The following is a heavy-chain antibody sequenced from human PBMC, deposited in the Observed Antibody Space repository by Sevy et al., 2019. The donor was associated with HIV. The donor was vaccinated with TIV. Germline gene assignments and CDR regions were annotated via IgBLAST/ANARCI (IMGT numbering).Heavy chain of an antibody. CDR3: ARGPLGYCSGSNCPPPGIEY. J-gene: IGHJ4*02. Sequence: SETLSLTCAVSGGSISSYYWSWIRQSAGEGLEWIGRIYANGSSNYSPSLNSRVTMSVDTSKNQFSLKLNSVTAADTAGYYCARGPLGYCSGSNCPPPGIEYWGQGTLVTVSS. D-gene: IGHD2-15*01. CDR2: IYANGSS. V-gene: IGHV4-4*07. CDR1: GGSISSYY.